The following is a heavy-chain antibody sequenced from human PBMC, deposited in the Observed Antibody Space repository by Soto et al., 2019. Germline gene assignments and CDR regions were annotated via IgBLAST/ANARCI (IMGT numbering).Heavy chain of an antibody. CDR3: ARHGDIVVVPAATAVGYYYGMDV. V-gene: IGHV5-51*01. CDR2: IYPGDSDT. J-gene: IGHJ6*02. D-gene: IGHD2-2*01. CDR1: GYSFTSYW. Sequence: PGESLKISCKGSGYSFTSYWIGWVRQMPGKGLEWMGIIYPGDSDTRYSPSFQGQVTISADKSISTAYLQWSSLKASDTAMYYCARHGDIVVVPAATAVGYYYGMDVWGQGTTVTVSS.